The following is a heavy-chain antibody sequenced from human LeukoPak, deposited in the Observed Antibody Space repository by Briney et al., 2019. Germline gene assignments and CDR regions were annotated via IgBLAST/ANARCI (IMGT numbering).Heavy chain of an antibody. CDR3: AKFSPMTASHYFDF. V-gene: IGHV3-11*03. D-gene: IGHD2-21*02. CDR1: GFTFSDYY. J-gene: IGHJ4*02. Sequence: GGSLRLSCAASGFTFSDYYMSWIRQAPGEGREWVSYISPSSSYTDYADSVKGRFTISRDNAKNSLYLQMNSLRAEDTAVYSCAKFSPMTASHYFDFWGQGTLVTVSS. CDR2: ISPSSSYT.